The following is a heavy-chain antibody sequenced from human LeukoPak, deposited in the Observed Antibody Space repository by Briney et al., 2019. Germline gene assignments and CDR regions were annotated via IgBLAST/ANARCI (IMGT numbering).Heavy chain of an antibody. Sequence: DSVKVTCTVSGYSFTGYYIHWVRQAPGQGLEWMGWINPKTGSTNYPQKFQGRVTLTRDTSISTVNIDLSRLRADDTAVYFCARDLDDACDIWGQGTVVTVSS. CDR2: INPKTGST. V-gene: IGHV1-2*02. CDR1: GYSFTGYY. J-gene: IGHJ3*02. CDR3: ARDLDDACDI. D-gene: IGHD1-1*01.